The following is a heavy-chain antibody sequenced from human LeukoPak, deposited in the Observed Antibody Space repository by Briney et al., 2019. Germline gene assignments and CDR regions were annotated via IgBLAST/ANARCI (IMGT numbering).Heavy chain of an antibody. CDR3: ARKVPNDSSGYYYRGQFDP. J-gene: IGHJ5*02. CDR2: IIPILGTA. V-gene: IGHV1-69*10. Sequence: SVKVSCKASGGTFSSYAISWVRQAPGQGLEWMGGIIPILGTANYAQKFQGRVTITADKSTSTAYMELSSLRSEDTAVYYCARKVPNDSSGYYYRGQFDPWGQGTLVTVSS. CDR1: GGTFSSYA. D-gene: IGHD3-22*01.